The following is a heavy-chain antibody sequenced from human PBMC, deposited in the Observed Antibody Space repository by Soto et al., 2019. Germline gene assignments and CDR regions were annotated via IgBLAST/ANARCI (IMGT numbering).Heavy chain of an antibody. V-gene: IGHV3-23*01. Sequence: GGSLRLSCAASGFTFSSYAMSWVRQAPGKGLEWVSAISGSGGSTYYADSVKGRFTISRDNSKKTLYLQMNSLRAEDTAVYYCAKPVPAATTSVLYYYYYYYMDVWGKGTTVTVSS. CDR1: GFTFSSYA. J-gene: IGHJ6*03. D-gene: IGHD2-2*01. CDR3: AKPVPAATTSVLYYYYYYYMDV. CDR2: ISGSGGST.